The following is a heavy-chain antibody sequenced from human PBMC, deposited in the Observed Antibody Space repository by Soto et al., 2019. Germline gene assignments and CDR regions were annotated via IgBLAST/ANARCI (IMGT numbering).Heavy chain of an antibody. D-gene: IGHD6-13*01. J-gene: IGHJ4*02. CDR2: IIPLSASA. CDR3: ATGLLAAAPLNY. V-gene: IGHV1-69*06. CDR1: GVTLNDYA. Sequence: QVQLVQSGAEVKKPGSSVKVSCRASGVTLNDYALSWVRQAPGQGLEWMGGIIPLSASAKLAQKFQGRVTITADISTHTAYMELTSVRSEDTAVYYCATGLLAAAPLNYWGQGTLVTVSS.